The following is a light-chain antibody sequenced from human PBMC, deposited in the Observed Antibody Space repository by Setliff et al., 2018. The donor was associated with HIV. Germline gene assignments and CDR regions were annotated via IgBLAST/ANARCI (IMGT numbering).Light chain of an antibody. Sequence: QSALTQPRSVSGSPGQSVTISCTGTSSDVGNYGFVSWYQQHPGKAPKLMIFDVSKRPSGVPDRFSGSKSGNTASLTISGLQADDEADYYCCSYADSYTSLYVFGTGTKVTVL. V-gene: IGLV2-11*01. CDR3: CSYADSYTSLYV. CDR2: DVS. J-gene: IGLJ1*01. CDR1: SSDVGNYGF.